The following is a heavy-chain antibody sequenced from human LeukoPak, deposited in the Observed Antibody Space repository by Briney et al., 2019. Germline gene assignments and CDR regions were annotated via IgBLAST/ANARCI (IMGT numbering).Heavy chain of an antibody. CDR2: INPNSGGT. D-gene: IGHD4-23*01. CDR3: ASDVVTRGGFDY. V-gene: IGHV1-2*02. CDR1: GYTFTGYY. Sequence: ASVKVSCKASGYTFTGYYMHWVRQAPGQGLEWMGWINPNSGGTNYAQKFQGKVTMTRDTSISTAYMELSRLRSDDTAVYYCASDVVTRGGFDYWGQGTLVTVSS. J-gene: IGHJ4*02.